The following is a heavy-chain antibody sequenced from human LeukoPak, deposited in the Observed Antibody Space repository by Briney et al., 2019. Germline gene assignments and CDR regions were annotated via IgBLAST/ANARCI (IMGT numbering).Heavy chain of an antibody. CDR3: ARDNTRSLSYYGSLRASPNWFDP. D-gene: IGHD3-10*01. J-gene: IGHJ5*02. CDR2: ISHSGTT. Sequence: KTSETLSLTCAVSGGSVSSGNWWTWVRQPPGKGLEWIGEISHSGTTNYNPSLKSRVTISVDKSNNHFSLSLSSVTAADTAVYYCARDNTRSLSYYGSLRASPNWFDPWGQGTLVTVSS. V-gene: IGHV4-4*02. CDR1: GGSVSSGNW.